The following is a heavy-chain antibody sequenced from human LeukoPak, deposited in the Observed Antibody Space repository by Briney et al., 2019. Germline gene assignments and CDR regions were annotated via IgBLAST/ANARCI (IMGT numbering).Heavy chain of an antibody. CDR3: AKFRFLEWLVPPF. D-gene: IGHD3-3*01. CDR1: GFTFTSYA. CDR2: ISGSGGST. J-gene: IGHJ4*02. Sequence: GGSLRLSCAASGFTFTSYAVTWVRQAPGKGLGWVSAISGSGGSTYYADSVKGRFTISRDNSKNTLYLQMNSLRAEDTAVYYCAKFRFLEWLVPPFWGQGTLVTVSS. V-gene: IGHV3-23*01.